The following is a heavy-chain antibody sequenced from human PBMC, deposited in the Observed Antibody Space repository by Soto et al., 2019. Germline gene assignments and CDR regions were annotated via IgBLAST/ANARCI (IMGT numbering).Heavy chain of an antibody. CDR2: ISYDGSNQ. CDR1: GFSFISYG. CDR3: AKGGLYGDYTDS. V-gene: IGHV3-30*18. Sequence: GGSLRLSCAASGFSFISYGMHWVRQAPGKGLEWVAIISYDGSNQYYGDSVKGRFTISRDNFKNAVYLQMGSLEAEDTAVYYCAKGGLYGDYTDSWGQGTLVTVSS. D-gene: IGHD3-16*01. J-gene: IGHJ4*02.